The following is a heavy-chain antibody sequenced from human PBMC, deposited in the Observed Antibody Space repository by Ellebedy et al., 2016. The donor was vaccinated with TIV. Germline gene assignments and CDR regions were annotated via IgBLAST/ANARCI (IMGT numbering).Heavy chain of an antibody. V-gene: IGHV4-34*01. J-gene: IGHJ6*02. CDR3: ARVYSNYDPYYYYGMDV. D-gene: IGHD4-11*01. Sequence: SETLSLTXAVYGGSFSGYYWSWIRQPPGKGLEWIGEINHSGSTNYNPSLKSRVTISVDTSKNQFSLKLSSVTAADTAVYYCARVYSNYDPYYYYGMDVWGQGTTVTVSS. CDR2: INHSGST. CDR1: GGSFSGYY.